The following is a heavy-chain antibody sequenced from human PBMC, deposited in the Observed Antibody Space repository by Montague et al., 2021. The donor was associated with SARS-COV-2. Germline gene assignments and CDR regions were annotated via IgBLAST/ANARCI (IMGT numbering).Heavy chain of an antibody. J-gene: IGHJ3*02. V-gene: IGHV2-70*01. CDR3: ARSLLWFGELNAFDI. CDR1: GFSLSTSGMC. Sequence: PALVKPTQTLTLTCTFSGFSLSTSGMCVSWIRQPPGKALEWLALIDWDDDKYYSTSLKTRLTISKDTSKNQVVLTMTNMDPVDTATYCCARSLLWFGELNAFDIWGQGTMVTVSS. D-gene: IGHD3-10*01. CDR2: IDWDDDK.